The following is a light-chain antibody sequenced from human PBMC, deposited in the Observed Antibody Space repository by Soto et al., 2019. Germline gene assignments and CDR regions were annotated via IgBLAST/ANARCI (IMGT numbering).Light chain of an antibody. CDR2: GAS. V-gene: IGKV3-20*01. CDR3: HQYATSPT. Sequence: EIVLTQSPDTLYLSPGERVTLSCRASQVVTRNSLAWYQHRRGQTPRLLIYGASFRAIGTPDRVSGSGSGTDFPLTISDLEPEDFAVYFCHQYATSPTFGGGTKVEI. J-gene: IGKJ4*01. CDR1: QVVTRNS.